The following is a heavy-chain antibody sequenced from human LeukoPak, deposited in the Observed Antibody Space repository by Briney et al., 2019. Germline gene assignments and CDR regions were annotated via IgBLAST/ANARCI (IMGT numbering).Heavy chain of an antibody. D-gene: IGHD3-10*01. CDR1: GFTFSSYE. Sequence: PGGSLRLSCAASGFTFSSYEMNWVRQAPGKGLEWVSYISSSGSTIYYADSVKGRFTISRDNAKNSLYLQMNSLRAEDTAVYYCARGSGKFGPFDYWGQGTLVTVSS. J-gene: IGHJ4*02. V-gene: IGHV3-48*03. CDR2: ISSSGSTI. CDR3: ARGSGKFGPFDY.